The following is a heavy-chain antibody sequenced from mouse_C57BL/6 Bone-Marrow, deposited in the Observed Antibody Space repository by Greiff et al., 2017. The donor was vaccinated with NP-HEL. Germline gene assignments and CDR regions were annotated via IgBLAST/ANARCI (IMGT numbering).Heavy chain of an antibody. D-gene: IGHD2-2*01. V-gene: IGHV5-12*01. Sequence: EVQRVESGGGLVQPGGSLKLSCAASGFTFSDYYMYWVRQTPEKRLEWVAYISNGGGSTYYPDTVKGRFPISRDNAKNTLYLQMSRLKSEDTAMYYCARQPYGYDVLYYAMDYWGQGTSVTVSS. CDR2: ISNGGGST. J-gene: IGHJ4*01. CDR1: GFTFSDYY. CDR3: ARQPYGYDVLYYAMDY.